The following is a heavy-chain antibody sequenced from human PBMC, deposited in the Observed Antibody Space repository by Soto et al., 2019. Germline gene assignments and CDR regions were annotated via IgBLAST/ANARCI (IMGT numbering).Heavy chain of an antibody. V-gene: IGHV3-21*01. CDR1: GFTFSSYS. D-gene: IGHD3-16*02. J-gene: IGHJ4*02. Sequence: LRLSCAASGFTFSSYSMNWVRQAPGKGLEWVSSISSSSSYIYYADSVKGRFTISRDNAKNSLYLQMNRLRAEDTAVYYCARGQDYYYGWGNYRPVYYFGFRGQGTLGNV. CDR3: ARGQDYYYGWGNYRPVYYFGF. CDR2: ISSSSSYI.